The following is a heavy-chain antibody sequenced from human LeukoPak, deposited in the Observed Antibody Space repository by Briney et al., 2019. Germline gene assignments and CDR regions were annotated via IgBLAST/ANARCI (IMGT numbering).Heavy chain of an antibody. CDR3: VKWGPYCSTHYCPALES. CDR1: GFMFSDYW. CDR2: INPAGSQQ. D-gene: IGHD4-11*01. J-gene: IGHJ4*02. Sequence: GGSLRLSCTASGFMFSDYWMSWVRQAPGKGPEWVANINPAGSQQYSVDSLKGRSTVSRDNAKKSFYLQMNYLRAEDTAVYYCVKWGPYCSTHYCPALESWGQGTPVTVSS. V-gene: IGHV3-7*01.